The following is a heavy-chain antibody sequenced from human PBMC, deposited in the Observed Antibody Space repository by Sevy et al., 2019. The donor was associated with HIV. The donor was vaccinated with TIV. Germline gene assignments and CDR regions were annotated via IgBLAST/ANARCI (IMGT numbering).Heavy chain of an antibody. CDR1: GFTFRSYT. D-gene: IGHD3-22*01. J-gene: IGHJ4*02. CDR2: ISSSGSYI. Sequence: GGSLRLSCVASGFTFRSYTMKWVRQAPGKGLECVSSISSSGSYIYYADSVKGRFTISRHDAKNSLYLQMNTLRAEDAALYYCARVRPYDTRDFDYWGQGTLVTVSS. CDR3: ARVRPYDTRDFDY. V-gene: IGHV3-21*01.